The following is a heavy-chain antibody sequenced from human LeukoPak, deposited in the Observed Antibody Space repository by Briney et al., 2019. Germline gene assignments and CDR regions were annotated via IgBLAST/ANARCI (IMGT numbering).Heavy chain of an antibody. V-gene: IGHV3-30*04. D-gene: IGHD3-10*01. CDR1: GFTFTNYA. J-gene: IGHJ4*02. Sequence: GGSLRLSCAASGFTFTNYAMHWVRQAPGKGLEWVVVISYDSTNRYYADSVKGRFTISRDNSKNTLYLQMNSLRAEDTAVYYCARDKVQPRHMWFGEFFDYWGQGILVTVSS. CDR3: ARDKVQPRHMWFGEFFDY. CDR2: ISYDSTNR.